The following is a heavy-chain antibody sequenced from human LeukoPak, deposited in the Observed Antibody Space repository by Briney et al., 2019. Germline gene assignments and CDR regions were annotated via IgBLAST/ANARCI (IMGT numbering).Heavy chain of an antibody. J-gene: IGHJ4*02. D-gene: IGHD3-22*01. V-gene: IGHV3-23*01. CDR3: ANYDSSGYYLHSFDY. CDR1: GFTFSSYA. CDR2: ISGSGGST. Sequence: GSLRLSCAASGFTFSSYAMSWVRQAPGKGLEWVSAISGSGGSTYYADSVKGRFTISRDNSKNTLYLQMNSLRAEDTAVYYCANYDSSGYYLHSFDYWGQGTLVTVSS.